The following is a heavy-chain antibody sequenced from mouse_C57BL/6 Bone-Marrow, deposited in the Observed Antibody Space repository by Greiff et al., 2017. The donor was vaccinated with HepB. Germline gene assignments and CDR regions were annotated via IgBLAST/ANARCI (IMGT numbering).Heavy chain of an antibody. CDR2: ISYSGST. CDR1: GYSITSDY. J-gene: IGHJ1*03. D-gene: IGHD1-1*01. CDR3: ARWGITTVVASSPGYFDV. V-gene: IGHV3-8*01. Sequence: EVKVEESGPGLAKPSQTLSLTCSVTGYSITSDYWNWIRKFPGNKLEYMGYISYSGSTYYNPSLKSRISITRDTSKNQYYLQLNSVTTEDTATYYCARWGITTVVASSPGYFDVWGTGTTVTVSS.